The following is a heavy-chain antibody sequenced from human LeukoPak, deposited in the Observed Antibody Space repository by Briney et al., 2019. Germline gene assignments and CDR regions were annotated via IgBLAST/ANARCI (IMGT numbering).Heavy chain of an antibody. CDR1: GGSFSGYY. CDR3: ARVPRGYSSSWYDY. Sequence: SETLSLTCAASGGSFSGYYWSWIRQPPGKGLEWIGEINHSGSTNYNPSLKSRVTISVDTSKNQFSLKLSSVTAADTAVYYCARVPRGYSSSWYDYWGQGTLVTVSS. D-gene: IGHD6-13*01. CDR2: INHSGST. V-gene: IGHV4-34*01. J-gene: IGHJ4*02.